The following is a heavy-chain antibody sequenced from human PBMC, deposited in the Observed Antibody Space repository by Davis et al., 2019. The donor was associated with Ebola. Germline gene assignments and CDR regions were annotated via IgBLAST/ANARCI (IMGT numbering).Heavy chain of an antibody. V-gene: IGHV3-30*18. CDR1: GFTFSNFG. CDR2: VSYDGSVT. J-gene: IGHJ4*02. D-gene: IGHD6-6*01. CDR3: AKETNELSSSSNDY. Sequence: PGGSLRLSCAASGFTFSNFGMHWVRQAPGKGLEWVAVVSYDGSVTHYGDSLRGRFTVSRDNSWNTVSLQMRSLRTDDTGVYYCAKETNELSSSSNDYWGQGILVTVSS.